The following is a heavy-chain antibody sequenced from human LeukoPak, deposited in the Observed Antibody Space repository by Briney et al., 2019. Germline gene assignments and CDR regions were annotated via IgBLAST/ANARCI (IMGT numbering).Heavy chain of an antibody. V-gene: IGHV3-30*02. CDR3: AKDGGYCSSTSCQNYYYYYMDV. CDR2: IRYDGSNK. D-gene: IGHD2-2*03. CDR1: GFTFSSYG. Sequence: GGSLRLSCAASGFTFSSYGMHWVRQAPGKGLEWVAFIRYDGSNKYYADSVKGRFTISRDNSTNTLYLQMNSLRAEDTAVYYCAKDGGYCSSTSCQNYYYYYMDVRGKGTTVTVSS. J-gene: IGHJ6*03.